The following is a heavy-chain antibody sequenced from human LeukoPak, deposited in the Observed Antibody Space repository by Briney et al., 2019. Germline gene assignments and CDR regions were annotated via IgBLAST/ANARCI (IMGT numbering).Heavy chain of an antibody. D-gene: IGHD6-25*01. CDR3: ATDSQSSVYYF. CDR1: GASFSLYH. J-gene: IGHJ4*02. CDR2: VNRWGRT. V-gene: IGHV4-34*01. Sequence: SETLSLTCGVHGASFSLYHWSWIRQSPGKGLEWIGEVNRWGRTNYNPSLESRVTISVDTSKSQFSLNLRSLTAADTAVYYCATDSQSSVYYFWSQGALVTVPS.